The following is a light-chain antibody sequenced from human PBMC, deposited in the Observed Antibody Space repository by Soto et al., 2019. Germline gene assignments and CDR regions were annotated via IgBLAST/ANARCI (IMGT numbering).Light chain of an antibody. CDR1: ASDIGRYNY. CDR3: NSYVGSNNYV. Sequence: QSVLTQPPSASGSPGQSVTGSCIGTASDIGRYNYVSWYQHHPGKAPKLIIYEVTKRPSGVPDRFSGSKSGNTAYLTVSGLQADDEADYYCNSYVGSNNYVFGTGTKLTVL. J-gene: IGLJ1*01. V-gene: IGLV2-8*01. CDR2: EVT.